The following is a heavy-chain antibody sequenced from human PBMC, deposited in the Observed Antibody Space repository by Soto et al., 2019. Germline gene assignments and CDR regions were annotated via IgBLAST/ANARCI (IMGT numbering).Heavy chain of an antibody. CDR2: FDPEDGET. D-gene: IGHD6-13*01. Sequence: GASGKVSCKVSGYTLTELSMHWVRQAPGKGLEWMGGFDPEDGETIYAQKFQGRVTMTEDTSTDTAYMELSSLRSEDTAVYYCAAAGSSSWYLSDYWGQGTLVTVSS. J-gene: IGHJ4*02. CDR1: GYTLTELS. CDR3: AAAGSSSWYLSDY. V-gene: IGHV1-24*01.